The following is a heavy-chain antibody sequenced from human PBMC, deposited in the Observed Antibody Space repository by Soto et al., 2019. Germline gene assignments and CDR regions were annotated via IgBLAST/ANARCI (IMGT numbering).Heavy chain of an antibody. CDR1: GGSISSGGYS. J-gene: IGHJ4*02. V-gene: IGHV4-30-2*01. CDR2: IYHSGST. Sequence: SETLSLTCAVSGGSISSGGYSWSWIRQPPGKGLEWIGYIYHSGSTYYNPSLKSRVTISVDRSKNQFSLKLSSVTAADTAVYYCARGSSGWQGDFDYWGQGTLVTVSS. CDR3: ARGSSGWQGDFDY. D-gene: IGHD6-19*01.